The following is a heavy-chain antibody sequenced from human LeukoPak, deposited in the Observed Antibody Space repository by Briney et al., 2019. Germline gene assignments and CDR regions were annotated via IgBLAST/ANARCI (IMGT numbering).Heavy chain of an antibody. CDR3: ARGPVALCNGGSCSPKPPFDY. Sequence: GGSLRLSSAASGLTSGSNCMAWVRHAPGEWLEWVSSIRRGSTYKYYADSMKGRFTNSRDNDKNTLYLQMTSLRAEDAAVYYCARGPVALCNGGSCSPKPPFDYWGQGTLVTVSS. V-gene: IGHV3-21*01. CDR2: IRRGSTYK. J-gene: IGHJ4*02. D-gene: IGHD2-15*01. CDR1: GLTSGSNC.